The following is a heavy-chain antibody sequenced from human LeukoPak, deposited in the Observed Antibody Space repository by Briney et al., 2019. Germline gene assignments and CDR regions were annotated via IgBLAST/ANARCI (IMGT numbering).Heavy chain of an antibody. Sequence: SETLSLTCAVCGGAFSGYYWSWIRQPPGKGLEWIGEINHSGSTNYNPSLKSRVTISVDTSRNHFSLALCSVTAAETAVYCCARKRRYYYDSSGTYYFDYWGQGTLVTVSS. D-gene: IGHD3-22*01. J-gene: IGHJ4*02. CDR2: INHSGST. CDR3: ARKRRYYYDSSGTYYFDY. V-gene: IGHV4-34*01. CDR1: GGAFSGYY.